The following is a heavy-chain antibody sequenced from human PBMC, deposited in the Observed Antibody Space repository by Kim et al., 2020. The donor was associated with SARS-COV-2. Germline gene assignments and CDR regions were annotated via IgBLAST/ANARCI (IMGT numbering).Heavy chain of an antibody. V-gene: IGHV4-30-2*01. CDR3: ARVRYCSGGSCYRSTNYNWCDP. Sequence: SETLSLTCAVSGGSISSGGYSWSWIRQPPGKGLEWIGYIYHSGSTYYNPSLKSRVTISVDRSKNQFSLKLSSVTAADTAVYYCARVRYCSGGSCYRSTNYNWCDPWGQGTLVTVSS. J-gene: IGHJ5*02. CDR1: GGSISSGGYS. CDR2: IYHSGST. D-gene: IGHD2-15*01.